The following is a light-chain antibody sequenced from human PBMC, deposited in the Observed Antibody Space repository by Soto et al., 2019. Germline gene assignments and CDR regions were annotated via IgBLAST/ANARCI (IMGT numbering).Light chain of an antibody. Sequence: QSALTQPASESGSPGQSITISCIGTSSDVGGHNYVSWYQQYPGKAPKLMISEVSERPSGISHRFSGSTSGNTASLTISGLQAEDEADYYCSSYTSGSTWVFGGGTKLTVL. CDR3: SSYTSGSTWV. CDR2: EVS. CDR1: SSDVGGHNY. V-gene: IGLV2-14*01. J-gene: IGLJ3*02.